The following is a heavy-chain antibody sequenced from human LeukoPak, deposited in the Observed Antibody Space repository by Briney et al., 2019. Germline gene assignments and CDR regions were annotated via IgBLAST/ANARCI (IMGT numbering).Heavy chain of an antibody. CDR2: LSASGGLT. V-gene: IGHV3-23*01. CDR1: GFTFRSYW. Sequence: GGSLRLSCAASGFTFRSYWMHWVRQAPGKGLEWVSGLSASGGLTYYSDSVKGRFTISRDNSKNTLYLQMNSLRADDTAVYYCAKGGSSYSEMDYWGQGTLVTVSS. CDR3: AKGGSSYSEMDY. J-gene: IGHJ4*02. D-gene: IGHD4-11*01.